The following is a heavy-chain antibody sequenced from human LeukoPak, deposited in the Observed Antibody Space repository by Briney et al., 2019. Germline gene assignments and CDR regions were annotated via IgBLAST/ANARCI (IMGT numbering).Heavy chain of an antibody. CDR2: IYYSGST. D-gene: IGHD3-22*01. CDR3: AREVYYDSRPGFDP. CDR1: GGSISSYY. J-gene: IGHJ5*02. V-gene: IGHV4-59*01. Sequence: SETLSLTRTVSGGSISSYYWSWIRQPPGKGLEWIGYIYYSGSTNYNPSLKSRVTISVDTSKNQFSLKLSSVTAADTAVYYCAREVYYDSRPGFDPWGQGTLVTVSS.